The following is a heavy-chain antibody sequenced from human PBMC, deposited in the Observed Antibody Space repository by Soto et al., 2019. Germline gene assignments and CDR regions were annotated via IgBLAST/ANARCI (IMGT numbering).Heavy chain of an antibody. Sequence: EVQLVESGGGVVRPGGSLRLSCAASGFTFEEYGMTWVRQAPGQGLEWVAGTNWDGDDTGYADSVKGRFIISRDNAKNSLYLQTNTLRGEDTAFYYWARGDIAVAASRGYWGQGTLVTVSS. J-gene: IGHJ4*02. CDR2: TNWDGDDT. CDR1: GFTFEEYG. V-gene: IGHV3-20*04. CDR3: ARGDIAVAASRGY. D-gene: IGHD6-19*01.